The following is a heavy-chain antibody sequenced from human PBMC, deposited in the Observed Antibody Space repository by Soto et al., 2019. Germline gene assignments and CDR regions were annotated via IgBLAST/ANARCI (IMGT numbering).Heavy chain of an antibody. Sequence: PSGTLSLTCTVSGDAIINYYWSGIRKTPGRGLEWIGCVHESGSTDYNPSLKGRVTISLHTSKSQFSLSLRSATAADTATYYCARGTRALITSFFAYWGQGIPVTVSS. J-gene: IGHJ4*02. CDR3: ARGTRALITSFFAY. D-gene: IGHD1-20*01. CDR1: GDAIINYY. V-gene: IGHV4-59*01. CDR2: VHESGST.